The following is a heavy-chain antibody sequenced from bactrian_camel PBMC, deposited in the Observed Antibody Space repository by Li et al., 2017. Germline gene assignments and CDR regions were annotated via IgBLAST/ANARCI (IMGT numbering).Heavy chain of an antibody. CDR3: AADYSCPPSQWNPVQWFGN. V-gene: IGHV3S53*01. J-gene: IGHJ4*01. Sequence: HVQLVESGGGSVQAGGSLRLACAASAYTLSIVCVGRFRQAPGKEREFVSSIRPDGNTAYADSVKGRFTVSRDNAKNTVYLQMNSLKPEDTGMYYCAADYSCPPSQWNPVQWFGNWGQGTQVTVS. CDR2: IRPDGNT. CDR1: AYTLSIVC. D-gene: IGHD2*01.